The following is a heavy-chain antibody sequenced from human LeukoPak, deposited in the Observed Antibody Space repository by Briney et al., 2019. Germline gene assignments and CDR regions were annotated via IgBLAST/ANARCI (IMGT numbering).Heavy chain of an antibody. Sequence: ASVKVSYKASGYTFTGYYMHWVRQAPGQRLEWMGIINPSGGSTSYAQKFQGRVTMTRDTSTSTVYMELSSLRSEDTAVYYCASDFWSGYGRFDPWGQGTLVTVSS. J-gene: IGHJ5*02. V-gene: IGHV1-46*01. CDR2: INPSGGST. CDR1: GYTFTGYY. D-gene: IGHD3-3*01. CDR3: ASDFWSGYGRFDP.